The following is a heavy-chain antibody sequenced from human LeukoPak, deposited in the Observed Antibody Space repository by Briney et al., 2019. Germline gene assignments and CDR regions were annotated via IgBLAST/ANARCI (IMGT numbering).Heavy chain of an antibody. CDR3: VRGDIPSYYDSSGYYPFDK. D-gene: IGHD3-22*01. Sequence: GGSLRLSCAPSGFTSSNFWTHCVRQVPGKGLGWVSRINSDATTTNYTNSVKGRFTISRDNAKNTLYLQMNSLRAEDTAVYYCVRGDIPSYYDSSGYYPFDKWGQGTLVTVSS. V-gene: IGHV3-74*01. J-gene: IGHJ4*02. CDR1: GFTSSNFW. CDR2: INSDATTT.